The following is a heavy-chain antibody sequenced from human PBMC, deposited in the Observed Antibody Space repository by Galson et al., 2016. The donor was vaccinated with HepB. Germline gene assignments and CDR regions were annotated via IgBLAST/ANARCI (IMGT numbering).Heavy chain of an antibody. D-gene: IGHD4/OR15-4a*01. J-gene: IGHJ4*03. Sequence: SVKVSCKASGGTFNSYAISWVRQAPGQGLEWMGGVIPVFGTANYAQKFQGRVTITADKSTSTAYMELSSLRSEDTTVYYCARTLVLSRGYFDYWGQGTRVPVPS. V-gene: IGHV1-69*06. CDR2: VIPVFGTA. CDR3: ARTLVLSRGYFDY. CDR1: GGTFNSYA.